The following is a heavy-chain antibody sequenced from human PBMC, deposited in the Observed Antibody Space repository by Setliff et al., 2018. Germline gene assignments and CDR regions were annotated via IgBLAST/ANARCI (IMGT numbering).Heavy chain of an antibody. Sequence: SETLSLTCAVSGVSINSLNWWTWFRQPAGKELEWIGQIYTSWSTNYNPSLKSRVTISLDTSKKQFSLRLTSVSAADTAVYYCARLRKSTPHWYFDLWGRGTLVTVSS. CDR3: ARLRKSTPHWYFDL. V-gene: IGHV4-4*02. CDR2: IYTSWST. J-gene: IGHJ2*01. CDR1: GVSINSLNW.